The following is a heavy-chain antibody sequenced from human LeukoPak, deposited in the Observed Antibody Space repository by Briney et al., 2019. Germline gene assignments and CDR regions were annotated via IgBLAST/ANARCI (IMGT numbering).Heavy chain of an antibody. Sequence: SETLSLTCTVSGGSIISHYWSWIRQPPGKVLELIGYIYYSGTTNYNLSLKSRVTMSVDTSKNQFSLKLSSVTAADTAVYYCARASCSSTSCYAVPFDIWGQGTMVTVSS. D-gene: IGHD2-2*01. V-gene: IGHV4-59*11. CDR1: GGSIISHY. CDR3: ARASCSSTSCYAVPFDI. J-gene: IGHJ3*02. CDR2: IYYSGTT.